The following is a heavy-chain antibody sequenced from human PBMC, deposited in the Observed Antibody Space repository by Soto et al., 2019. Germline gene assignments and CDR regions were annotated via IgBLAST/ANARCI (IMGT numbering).Heavy chain of an antibody. Sequence: GGSLRLSCAASGFTFSNAWMSWVRQAPGKGLEWVGRINSKTDGGTTDYAAPVKGRFTISRDDSKNTLYLQMNSLKTEDTAVYYCTTDNYRDYWGQGTLVTVSS. V-gene: IGHV3-15*01. CDR2: INSKTDGGTT. J-gene: IGHJ4*02. D-gene: IGHD4-4*01. CDR3: TTDNYRDY. CDR1: GFTFSNAW.